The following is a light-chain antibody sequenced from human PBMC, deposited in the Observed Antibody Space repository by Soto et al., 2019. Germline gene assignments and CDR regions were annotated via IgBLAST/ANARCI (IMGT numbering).Light chain of an antibody. CDR2: GNN. V-gene: IGLV1-47*01. Sequence: QSVLTQPPSASGTPGQRVTISCSGSSSNIGSNYVYWYRQLPGTAPKLLVYGNNQRPSGVPDRFSGSKSGTSGSLAISGLRSEDEADYYCASWGGSLSGRVFGGGTKLTVL. J-gene: IGLJ3*02. CDR3: ASWGGSLSGRV. CDR1: SSNIGSNY.